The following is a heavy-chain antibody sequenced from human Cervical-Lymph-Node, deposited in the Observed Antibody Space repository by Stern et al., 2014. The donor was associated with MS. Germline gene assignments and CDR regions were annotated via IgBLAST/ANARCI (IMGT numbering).Heavy chain of an antibody. CDR1: GFIFSDYT. CDR2: ISSRSNYI. CDR3: ANLGDSRDY. Sequence: EDQLVESGGGLVKPGGSLRLSCAASGFIFSDYTMNWVRQSPGKGLEWVSSISSRSNYIHYADSVKGRFTISRDHGKKALKQQMDSLRAEDTAVYYCANLGDSRDYWGQGTRVTVSS. D-gene: IGHD2-21*02. J-gene: IGHJ4*02. V-gene: IGHV3-21*01.